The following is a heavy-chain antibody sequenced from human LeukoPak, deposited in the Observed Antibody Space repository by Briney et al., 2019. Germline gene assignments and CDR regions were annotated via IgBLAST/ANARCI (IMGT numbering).Heavy chain of an antibody. CDR2: IRYDGSNN. Sequence: GGSLRLSCAASGFTFSSYGMHWVRQAPGKGLEWVAFIRYDGSNNYYADSVKGRFTISRDNSKNTLYLQMNSLRAEDTAVYYCAKDTYYYDSSGYPIDYWGQGTLVTVSS. J-gene: IGHJ4*02. CDR3: AKDTYYYDSSGYPIDY. V-gene: IGHV3-30*02. CDR1: GFTFSSYG. D-gene: IGHD3-22*01.